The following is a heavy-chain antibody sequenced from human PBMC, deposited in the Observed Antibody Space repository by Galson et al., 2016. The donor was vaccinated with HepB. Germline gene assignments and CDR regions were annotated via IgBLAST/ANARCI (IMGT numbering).Heavy chain of an antibody. CDR3: ARDGALMVRGVISSPYYFDY. D-gene: IGHD3-10*01. J-gene: IGHJ4*02. Sequence: SLRLSCAASGFRFSSYSMNWVRQAPGKGLEWVSYISSSSTTVYYADSVKGRFTISRDNAKNSLYLQMNSLKDEDTAVYYCARDGALMVRGVISSPYYFDYWGQGTLVTVSS. CDR1: GFRFSSYS. V-gene: IGHV3-48*02. CDR2: ISSSSTTV.